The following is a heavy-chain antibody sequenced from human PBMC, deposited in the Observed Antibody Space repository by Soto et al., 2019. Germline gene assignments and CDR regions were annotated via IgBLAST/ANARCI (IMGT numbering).Heavy chain of an antibody. CDR2: IYSSGTT. D-gene: IGHD3-22*01. CDR1: GFTVSSNY. V-gene: IGHV3-66*01. Sequence: EVQLVESGGGLVQPGGSLRLSCAASGFTVSSNYMSWVRQAPGKGLEWVSVIYSSGTTYYADSVKGRFTISRDNSKHTLYLQMNSLRAEDTAVYYCARNGDSSDYRGWFDPWGQGTLVTVSS. J-gene: IGHJ5*02. CDR3: ARNGDSSDYRGWFDP.